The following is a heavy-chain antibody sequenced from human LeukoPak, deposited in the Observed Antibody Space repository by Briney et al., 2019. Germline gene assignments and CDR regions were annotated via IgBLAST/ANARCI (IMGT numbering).Heavy chain of an antibody. V-gene: IGHV4-34*01. J-gene: IGHJ3*02. D-gene: IGHD2-15*01. CDR3: ARGRWVVVVVAAFTFDI. CDR1: GGSFSGYY. Sequence: SETLSLTCAVYGGSFSGYYWSWIRQPPGKGLEWIGEINHSGSTNYNPSLKSRVTISVDTSKNQFSLKLSSVTAADTAVHYCARGRWVVVVVAAFTFDIWGQGTMVTVSS. CDR2: INHSGST.